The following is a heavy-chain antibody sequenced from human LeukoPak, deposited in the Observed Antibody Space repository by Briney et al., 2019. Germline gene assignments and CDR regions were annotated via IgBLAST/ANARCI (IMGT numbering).Heavy chain of an antibody. Sequence: GGSLRLSCAASGFTFSSYWMHWVRQAPGKGLVWVSRINSDGSFTTYADSVKGRSTISRDNAKNTLYLQMNSLRAEDTAVYYCAREGFGYSYGFWGQGTLVTVSS. D-gene: IGHD5-18*01. J-gene: IGHJ4*02. CDR2: INSDGSFT. CDR1: GFTFSSYW. CDR3: AREGFGYSYGF. V-gene: IGHV3-74*01.